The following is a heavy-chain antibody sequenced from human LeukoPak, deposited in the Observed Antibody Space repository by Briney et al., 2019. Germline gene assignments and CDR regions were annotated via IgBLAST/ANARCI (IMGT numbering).Heavy chain of an antibody. CDR2: IYYSGRT. CDR3: ARAGAYCSSTSCYGQNWFDP. CDR1: GGSISSGDYY. D-gene: IGHD2-2*01. J-gene: IGHJ5*02. V-gene: IGHV4-30-4*08. Sequence: SETLSLTCTVSGGSISSGDYYWSWIRQPPGKGLEWIGYIYYSGRTYYNPSLKSRVTISVDTSKNQFSLKLSSVTAADTAVYYCARAGAYCSSTSCYGQNWFDPWGQGTLVTVSS.